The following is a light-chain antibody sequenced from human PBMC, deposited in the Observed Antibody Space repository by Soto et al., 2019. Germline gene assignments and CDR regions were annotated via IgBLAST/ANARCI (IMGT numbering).Light chain of an antibody. CDR1: SSDVGGYTY. CDR2: DVS. J-gene: IGLJ1*01. CDR3: TSYTSSSTPYV. Sequence: QSALTQPASVSGSPGQSITISCAGTSSDVGGYTYVSWYQQHPGKAPKLMIYDVSNRPSGVSNRFSGSKSGNTASLTISGLQAKDEADYYCTSYTSSSTPYVFGGGTKLTVL. V-gene: IGLV2-14*01.